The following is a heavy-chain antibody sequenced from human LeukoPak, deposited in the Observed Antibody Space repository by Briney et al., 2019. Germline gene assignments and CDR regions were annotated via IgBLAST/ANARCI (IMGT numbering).Heavy chain of an antibody. CDR2: MNPNSGNT. CDR1: GYTFTSYY. J-gene: IGHJ4*02. Sequence: ASVKVSCKASGYTFTSYYMHWVRQAPGQGLEWMGWMNPNSGNTGYAQKFQGRVTITRNTSISTAYMELSSLRSEDTAVYYCARGRYDSSGYYFDYWGREPWSPSPQ. V-gene: IGHV1-8*01. D-gene: IGHD3-22*01. CDR3: ARGRYDSSGYYFDY.